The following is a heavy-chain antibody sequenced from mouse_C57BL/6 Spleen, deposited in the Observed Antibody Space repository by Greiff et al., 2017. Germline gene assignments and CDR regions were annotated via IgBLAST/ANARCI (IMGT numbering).Heavy chain of an antibody. CDR3: AIYSSCVFAY. V-gene: IGHV1-47*01. D-gene: IGHD1-1*01. J-gene: IGHJ3*01. CDR1: GYTFTTYP. CDR2: FHPYNDDT. Sequence: QVQLQQPGADLVKPGASVKMSCKASGYTFTTYPIEWMKQNHGKSLEWIGNFHPYNDDTKYNEKFNGKATLTVEKSSSTVYLELSRLTSDASAVFYCAIYSSCVFAYWGQGTLVTVSA.